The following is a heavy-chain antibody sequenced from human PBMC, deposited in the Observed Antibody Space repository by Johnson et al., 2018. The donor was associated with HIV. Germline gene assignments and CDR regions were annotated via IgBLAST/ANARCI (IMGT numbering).Heavy chain of an antibody. J-gene: IGHJ3*02. CDR1: GFTFSTYA. D-gene: IGHD6-19*01. CDR2: ISYDGTNK. Sequence: QVQLVESGGGVVQPGRSLRLSCGASGFTFSTYAVHWVRQAPGKGLEWVAVISYDGTNKYYADSVRGRFTISRDNSRNTLYLQMNSLRAEDTAVYYCARDRGSSGWYDAFDIWGQGTMVTVSS. CDR3: ARDRGSSGWYDAFDI. V-gene: IGHV3-30*14.